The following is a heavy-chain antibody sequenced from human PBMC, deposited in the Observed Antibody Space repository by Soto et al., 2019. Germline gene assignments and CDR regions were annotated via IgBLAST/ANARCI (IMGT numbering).Heavy chain of an antibody. CDR2: ISSNGGST. Sequence: EVQLVESGEGLVQPGGSLRLSCAASGFTFSSYAMHWVRQAPGKGLEYVSAISSNGGSTYYADSVKGRFTISRDNSKNTLYLQMGSLRAEDMAVYYCARERYYYDSSGYYDWYFDLWGRGTLVTVSS. CDR1: GFTFSSYA. J-gene: IGHJ2*01. V-gene: IGHV3-64*02. CDR3: ARERYYYDSSGYYDWYFDL. D-gene: IGHD3-22*01.